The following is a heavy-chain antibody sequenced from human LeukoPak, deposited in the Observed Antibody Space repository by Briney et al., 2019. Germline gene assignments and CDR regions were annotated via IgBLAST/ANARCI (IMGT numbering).Heavy chain of an antibody. CDR2: ISGSGDNT. V-gene: IGHV3-23*01. CDR3: AKTTFGDYALHAFDV. CDR1: GFTFRNNS. J-gene: IGHJ3*01. Sequence: GGSLRLSCGASGFTFRNNSMSWLRQIPGKGLDWVSAISGSGDNTYYADSVRGRFTISRDNFKNTLYLEMDSLRAEDTALYYCAKTTFGDYALHAFDVWGQGTMVTVSS. D-gene: IGHD4-17*01.